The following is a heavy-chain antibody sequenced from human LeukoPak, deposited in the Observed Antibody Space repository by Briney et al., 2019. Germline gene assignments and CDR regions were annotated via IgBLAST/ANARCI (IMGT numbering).Heavy chain of an antibody. D-gene: IGHD3-9*01. Sequence: GGSLRLSCAASGFSFSTTGIHWVRQAPGKGLEWVAAISYDGSNQYYGDSVKGRFTISRDTSKYTVYLQMNSLGAEDTALYYCAKSTGRYFGLLDDLGYWGQGTLVTVSS. CDR1: GFSFSTTG. V-gene: IGHV3-30*18. CDR3: AKSTGRYFGLLDDLGY. CDR2: ISYDGSNQ. J-gene: IGHJ4*02.